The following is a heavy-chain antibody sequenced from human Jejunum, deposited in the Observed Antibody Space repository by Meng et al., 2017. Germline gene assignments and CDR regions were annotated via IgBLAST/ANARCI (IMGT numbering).Heavy chain of an antibody. CDR1: GYTLTNFG. J-gene: IGHJ4*02. D-gene: IGHD3-16*01. Sequence: QVRLGQFGAEVKKPGASVKVSCKASGYTLTNFGMHWVRQAPGQRLEWMGWINANSGNTKYSQRFQGRVTLTSDTSTSTVYLELYRLTSDDSAVYYCARGGGGLAYWGQGPLVTVSS. CDR2: INANSGNT. CDR3: ARGGGGLAY. V-gene: IGHV1-3*01.